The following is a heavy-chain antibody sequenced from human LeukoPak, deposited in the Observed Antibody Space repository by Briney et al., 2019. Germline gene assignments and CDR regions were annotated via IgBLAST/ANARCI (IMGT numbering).Heavy chain of an antibody. CDR1: GYSFTSYW. Sequence: GESLKISCKGSGYSFTSYWIGWVRQMPGRGLEWMGIIYPGDSDTRYSPSFQGQVTISADRSISTAYLQWSSLKASDTAMYYCARGRNGFNEGIDYWGQGTLVTVSS. CDR3: ARGRNGFNEGIDY. CDR2: IYPGDSDT. J-gene: IGHJ4*02. V-gene: IGHV5-51*01. D-gene: IGHD5-24*01.